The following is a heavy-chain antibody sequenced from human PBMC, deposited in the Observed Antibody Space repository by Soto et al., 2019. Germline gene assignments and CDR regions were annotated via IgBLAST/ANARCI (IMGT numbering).Heavy chain of an antibody. J-gene: IGHJ4*02. V-gene: IGHV1-18*01. CDR1: GYTFTSYG. CDR3: ASDTIQMAV. CDR2: ISAYNGNT. D-gene: IGHD5-18*01. Sequence: ASVKVSCKASGYTFTSYGISWVRQAPGQGLEWMGWISAYNGNTNYAQKFRERVTITRDTSTSTAYLELRSLRYDDTAVYYCASDTIQMAVWGQGTLVTVSS.